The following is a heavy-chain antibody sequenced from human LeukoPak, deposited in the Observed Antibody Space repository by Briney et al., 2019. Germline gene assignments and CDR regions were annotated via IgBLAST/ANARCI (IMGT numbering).Heavy chain of an antibody. Sequence: GGSLRLSCAASGFTFSSYGMHWVRQASGKGLEWVAVISYDGSNKYYADSVKGRFTISRDNSKNTLYLQMNSLRAEDTAVYYCAKDTAFDIWGQGTMVTVSS. J-gene: IGHJ3*02. CDR1: GFTFSSYG. CDR3: AKDTAFDI. V-gene: IGHV3-30*18. CDR2: ISYDGSNK.